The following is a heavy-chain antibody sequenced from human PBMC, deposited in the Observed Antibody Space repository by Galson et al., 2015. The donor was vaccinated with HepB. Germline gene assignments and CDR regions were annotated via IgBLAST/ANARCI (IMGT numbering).Heavy chain of an antibody. CDR3: TRNHPYYDFWSGYYGSNYCYGMDV. Sequence: SLRLSCAASGFTFGDYAMSWFRQAPGKGLEWVGFIRSKAYGGTTEYAASVKGRFTISRDDSKSIAYLQMNSLKTEDTAVYYCTRNHPYYDFWSGYYGSNYCYGMDVWGQGTTVTVSS. CDR1: GFTFGDYA. V-gene: IGHV3-49*03. J-gene: IGHJ6*02. D-gene: IGHD3-3*01. CDR2: IRSKAYGGTT.